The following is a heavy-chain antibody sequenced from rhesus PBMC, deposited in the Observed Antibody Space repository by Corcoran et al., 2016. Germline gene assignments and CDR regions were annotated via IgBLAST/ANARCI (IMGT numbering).Heavy chain of an antibody. Sequence: QVTLKESGPALVKPTQTLTLTCPFSGFSLTTSGMGVGWTRQPPGKALEGLALIYWDDDKRYSTSLKSRLTISKDTSKNQVVLTMTNMDPMDTATYYCARVLVGTTLDYWGQGVLVTVSS. J-gene: IGHJ4*01. CDR2: IYWDDDK. V-gene: IGHV2-152*01. CDR3: ARVLVGTTLDY. CDR1: GFSLTTSGMG. D-gene: IGHD1-44*01.